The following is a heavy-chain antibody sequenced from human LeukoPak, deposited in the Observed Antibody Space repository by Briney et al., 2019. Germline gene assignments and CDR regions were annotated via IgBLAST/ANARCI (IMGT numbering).Heavy chain of an antibody. Sequence: GGSLRLSCAASGFTFSSYAMSWVRQAPGKGLEWVSAISGSGGSTYYADSVKGRFTISRDNSKNTLYLQMNSLRAEDTAVYYCAKDSRPNILTGYPIGYYGMGVWGQGTTVTVSS. CDR3: AKDSRPNILTGYPIGYYGMGV. CDR1: GFTFSSYA. V-gene: IGHV3-23*01. CDR2: ISGSGGST. J-gene: IGHJ6*02. D-gene: IGHD3-9*01.